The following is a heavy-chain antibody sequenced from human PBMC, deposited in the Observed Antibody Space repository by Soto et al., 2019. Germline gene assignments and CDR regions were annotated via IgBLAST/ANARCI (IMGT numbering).Heavy chain of an antibody. Sequence: QERLVESGGGVVQPGRSLRLSCAVSGFTFSDYAMHWVRQAPGKGLEWVALIWHDGLNEFYADSVRGRFTISGDISNNNLYLTINLQRPGHTFVDYSAKSRADASKWGRGRELWGQGTLVTVSS. CDR1: GFTFSDYA. J-gene: IGHJ1*01. D-gene: IGHD1-26*01. V-gene: IGHV3-33*08. CDR2: IWHDGLNE. CDR3: AKSRADASKWGRGREL.